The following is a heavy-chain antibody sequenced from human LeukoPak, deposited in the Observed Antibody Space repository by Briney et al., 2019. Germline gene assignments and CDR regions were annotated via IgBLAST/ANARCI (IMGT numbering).Heavy chain of an antibody. CDR2: ISWNSGSI. V-gene: IGHV3-9*01. CDR3: AKSRIAVAGPTD. Sequence: GGSLRLSCAASGFTFDDYAMHWVRRAPGKGLEWVSGISWNSGSIGYADSVKGRFTISRDNAKNSLYLQMNSLRAEDTALYYCAKSRIAVAGPTDWGQGTLVTVSS. D-gene: IGHD6-19*01. J-gene: IGHJ4*02. CDR1: GFTFDDYA.